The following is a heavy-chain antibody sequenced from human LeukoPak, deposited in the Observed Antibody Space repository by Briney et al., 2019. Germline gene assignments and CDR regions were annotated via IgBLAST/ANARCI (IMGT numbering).Heavy chain of an antibody. CDR3: ARGAEAETSPLDY. Sequence: ASVKVSCKASGYIFSDYYMHWVRQAPGQGLEWLGWINPKTGAADYAQQFRGRITMTRDTSINTDYMEMKRVTSDDTAVYYCARGAEAETSPLDYWGQGTLVTVSS. J-gene: IGHJ4*02. D-gene: IGHD6-13*01. V-gene: IGHV1-2*02. CDR2: INPKTGAA. CDR1: GYIFSDYY.